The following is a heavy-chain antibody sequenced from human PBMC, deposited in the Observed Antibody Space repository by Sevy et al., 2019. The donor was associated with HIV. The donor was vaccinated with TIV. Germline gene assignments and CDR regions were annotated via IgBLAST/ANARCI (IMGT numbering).Heavy chain of an antibody. V-gene: IGHV3-23*01. CDR2: ISGSGGST. CDR1: GFTFSSYA. D-gene: IGHD2-2*02. CDR3: AKDGVWHKDQLLYPIKGWFDH. Sequence: GGSLRLSCAASGFTFSSYAMSWVRQAPGKGLEWVSAISGSGGSTYYEDSVKGRFTISRDNSKITPYQPMNSRGAEDTTVYYCAKDGVWHKDQLLYPIKGWFDHWGQGTLVTVSS. J-gene: IGHJ5*02.